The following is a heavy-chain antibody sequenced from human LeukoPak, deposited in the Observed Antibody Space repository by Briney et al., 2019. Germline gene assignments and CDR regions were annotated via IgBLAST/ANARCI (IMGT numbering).Heavy chain of an antibody. CDR1: GFTFTSSA. Sequence: GASVKVSCKASGFTFTSSAVQWVRQARGQRLEWIGWIVVGSGNTNYAQKFQERVTITRDMSTSTAYMELSSLRSEDTAVYYCATYDFWSGYYTGDYWGQGTLVTVSS. J-gene: IGHJ4*02. D-gene: IGHD3-3*01. CDR2: IVVGSGNT. V-gene: IGHV1-58*01. CDR3: ATYDFWSGYYTGDY.